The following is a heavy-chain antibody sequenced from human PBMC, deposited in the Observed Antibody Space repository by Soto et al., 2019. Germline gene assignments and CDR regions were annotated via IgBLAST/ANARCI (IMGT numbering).Heavy chain of an antibody. CDR3: TTTYPNDDSRVVAY. J-gene: IGHJ4*02. D-gene: IGHD1-1*01. CDR2: ITWNSGSK. CDR1: GFTFDDYA. V-gene: IGHV3-9*01. Sequence: EVQLVESGGGLVQPGRSLRLSCAASGFTFDDYAMHWVRQPPGKGLEWVSGITWNSGSKDYADSVKGRFTISRDNRKNSLYLQMNSLRGEDTGLYYCTTTYPNDDSRVVAYGGQGTLVTVSS.